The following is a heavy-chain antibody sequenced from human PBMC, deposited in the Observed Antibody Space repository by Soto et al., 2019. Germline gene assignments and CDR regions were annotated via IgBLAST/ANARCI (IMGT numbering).Heavy chain of an antibody. Sequence: QITLKESGPTLVRPTQTLTLTCAFSGFSLSTSGVGVGWIRQPPGKALEWLAVIYWDDSKHYSPSLRSRLTITKDTTKNQVFLTMTNMDPMDTGTYYCAHKGPEDWPLDYWGQGTLVTDSS. CDR3: AHKGPEDWPLDY. J-gene: IGHJ4*02. V-gene: IGHV2-5*02. CDR2: IYWDDSK. D-gene: IGHD3-9*01. CDR1: GFSLSTSGVG.